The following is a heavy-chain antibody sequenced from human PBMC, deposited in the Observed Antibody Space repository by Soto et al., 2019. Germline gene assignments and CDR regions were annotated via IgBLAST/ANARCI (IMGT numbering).Heavy chain of an antibody. J-gene: IGHJ5*02. V-gene: IGHV1-18*01. CDR3: ARLVRGVVNWFDP. CDR1: GDTFTNFG. Sequence: HLVQSGPEVKKPGASITVSCKTSGDTFTNFGLSWVRRAPGQGLEWMGWIATYNSNRNYAQKFQGRLTLTADTSTSTAYMELKNLGYDDTAVYYCARLVRGVVNWFDPWGQGTLVTVSS. CDR2: IATYNSNR. D-gene: IGHD3-10*01.